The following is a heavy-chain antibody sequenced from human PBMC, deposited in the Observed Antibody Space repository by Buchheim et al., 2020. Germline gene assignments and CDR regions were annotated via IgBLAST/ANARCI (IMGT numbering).Heavy chain of an antibody. J-gene: IGHJ4*02. Sequence: EVQLVESGGGLVQPGGSLRLSCAASGFSFSTKWMSWVRQAPGRGLEWVANIAPDGTEKYYVDSVKGRFTISRDNIEDSLYLQMSGLRFEDTAVYYCARDEIWGQGTL. CDR1: GFSFSTKW. CDR3: ARDEI. V-gene: IGHV3-7*01. CDR2: IAPDGTEK.